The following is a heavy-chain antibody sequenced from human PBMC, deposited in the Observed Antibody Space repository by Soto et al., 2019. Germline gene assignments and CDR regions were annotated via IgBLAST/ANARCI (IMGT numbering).Heavy chain of an antibody. D-gene: IGHD3-10*01. CDR2: INHSGST. V-gene: IGHV4-34*01. CDR1: GGSFSGYY. Sequence: SETLSLTCAVYGGSFSGYYWTWIRQPPGTGLEWIGEINHSGSTNYNPSLKSRVTISVDTSKNTLYLEMNSLRVEDTAVYYCAKDRYGSGKNWFDPWGQGTLVTVSS. CDR3: AKDRYGSGKNWFDP. J-gene: IGHJ5*02.